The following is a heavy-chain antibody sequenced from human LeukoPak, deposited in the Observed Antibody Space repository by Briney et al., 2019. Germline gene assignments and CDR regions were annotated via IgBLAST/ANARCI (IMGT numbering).Heavy chain of an antibody. J-gene: IGHJ4*02. D-gene: IGHD2-2*03. CDR1: GFTFSTYG. CDR3: AKDILDIEAEMRGFDY. V-gene: IGHV3-33*03. CDR2: IWYDGSNK. Sequence: GGSLRLSCAASGFTFSTYGMHWVRQAPGKGLEWVAVIWYDGSNKYYADSVKGRFTISRDNSKNSLYLQMNSLRTEDTALYYCAKDILDIEAEMRGFDYWGQGTLVTVSS.